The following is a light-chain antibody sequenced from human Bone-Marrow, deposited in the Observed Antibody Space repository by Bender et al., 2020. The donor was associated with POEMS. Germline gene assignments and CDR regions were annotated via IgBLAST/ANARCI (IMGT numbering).Light chain of an antibody. Sequence: YELKQPPSVSVSPGETARITCSGDALPNQFAYWYQQKPGQAPVLVIYQDKKRPSGIPERFSGSNSGNTATLTISRVEAGDEADYYCQVWHGGSSHALGVFGGGTKLTVL. CDR2: QDK. J-gene: IGLJ3*02. CDR3: QVWHGGSSHALGV. V-gene: IGLV3-21*02. CDR1: ALPNQF.